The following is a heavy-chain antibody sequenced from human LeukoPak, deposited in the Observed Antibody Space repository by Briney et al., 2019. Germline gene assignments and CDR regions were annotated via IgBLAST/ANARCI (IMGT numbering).Heavy chain of an antibody. CDR2: IDSDGNT. CDR1: GFTVNNNY. CDR3: ARGLHDLWRGHMGY. V-gene: IGHV3-53*01. Sequence: PGRSLRLSCAASGFTVNNNYMTWVRQAPGKGLDWVSVIDSDGNTYYADSVMGRFSISRDNSKNMVFLQMNSLRAEDTAVYYCARGLHDLWRGHMGYWGQGTLVTVSS. J-gene: IGHJ4*02. D-gene: IGHD3-3*01.